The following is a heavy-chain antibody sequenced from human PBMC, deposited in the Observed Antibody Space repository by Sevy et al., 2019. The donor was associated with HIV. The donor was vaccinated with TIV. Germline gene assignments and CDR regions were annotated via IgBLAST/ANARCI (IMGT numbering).Heavy chain of an antibody. J-gene: IGHJ4*02. Sequence: GALRLSCTTSGFTFGDYAMNWVRQAPGKGLEWVAFLKSKADGGTVDHAASVKGRFTISRDDSKSIAYLQMNDLTTEDTGVYYCTRWKGLQSIFDYWGQGALVTVSS. V-gene: IGHV3-49*04. CDR1: GFTFGDYA. CDR3: TRWKGLQSIFDY. CDR2: LKSKADGGTV. D-gene: IGHD1-1*01.